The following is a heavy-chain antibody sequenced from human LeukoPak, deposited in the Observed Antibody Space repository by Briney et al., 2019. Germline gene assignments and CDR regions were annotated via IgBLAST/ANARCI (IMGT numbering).Heavy chain of an antibody. V-gene: IGHV1-8*01. CDR1: GYTFTSYD. CDR2: MNPNSGNT. D-gene: IGHD6-19*01. J-gene: IGHJ6*02. Sequence: GASVKVSCKASGYTFTSYDINWVRQATGQGLEWMGWMNPNSGNTGYAQKFQGRVTMTRNTSISTAYMELSSLRSEDTAVYYCARGPFRDDSPQWPPFYYYYGMDVWGQGTTVTVSS. CDR3: ARGPFRDDSPQWPPFYYYYGMDV.